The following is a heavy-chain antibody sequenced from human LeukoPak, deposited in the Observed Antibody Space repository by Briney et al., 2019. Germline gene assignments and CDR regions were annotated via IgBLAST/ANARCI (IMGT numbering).Heavy chain of an antibody. CDR1: GFALSSHW. D-gene: IGHD3-16*01. J-gene: IGHJ6*02. Sequence: GGALRLSCAASGFALSSHWMTWVRQVPGRGPEWVANVNRDGSETYYLDSVKGRFTISKDNAKNSLYLQMSNLRAEDTAVYFCARGGGLDIWGQGATVTVSS. V-gene: IGHV3-7*03. CDR2: VNRDGSET. CDR3: ARGGGLDI.